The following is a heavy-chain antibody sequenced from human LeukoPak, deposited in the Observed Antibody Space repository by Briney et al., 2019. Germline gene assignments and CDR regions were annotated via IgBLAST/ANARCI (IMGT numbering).Heavy chain of an antibody. V-gene: IGHV4-59*08. J-gene: IGHJ3*02. CDR3: ARHVCSGTSCYDGAFDI. CDR2: IYYSGSN. D-gene: IGHD2-2*01. CDR1: GGSISSYY. Sequence: SETLSLTCTVSGGSISSYYWSWIRQPPGKGLEWIGYIYYSGSNNYNPSLKSRVTISVDTSKNQFSLKLSSVTAADMAVYYCARHVCSGTSCYDGAFDIWGQGTMVTVSS.